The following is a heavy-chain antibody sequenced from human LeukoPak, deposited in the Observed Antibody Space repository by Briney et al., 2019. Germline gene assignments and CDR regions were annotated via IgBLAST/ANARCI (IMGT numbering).Heavy chain of an antibody. CDR2: ISSSGNLK. J-gene: IGHJ4*02. CDR1: GFTSSSEE. D-gene: IGHD3-22*01. CDR3: AKDYSVFKGYYYDSTGRVFDY. V-gene: IGHV3-48*03. Sequence: GGSLRLSCAASGFTSSSEEINWVRQAPGKELEWISYISSSGNLKYYADSVKGRFSVSRDNAKNSLWLQMNSLRAEDTAVYYCAKDYSVFKGYYYDSTGRVFDYWGQGTLVTVSS.